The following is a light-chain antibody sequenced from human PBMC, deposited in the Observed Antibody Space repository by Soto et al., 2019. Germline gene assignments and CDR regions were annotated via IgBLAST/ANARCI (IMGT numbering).Light chain of an antibody. J-gene: IGKJ1*01. CDR1: QDISDD. CDR2: GAS. CDR3: LQNHNYPRT. V-gene: IGKV1-6*01. Sequence: AIQMTQSPSSLSASVGDRVTITCRASQDISDDVGWYQQTPGKAPKLLISGASRLQSGVPSRFSGSGSGAAFTLTITSLRHEDSATYYCLQNHNYPRTFGQGTKV.